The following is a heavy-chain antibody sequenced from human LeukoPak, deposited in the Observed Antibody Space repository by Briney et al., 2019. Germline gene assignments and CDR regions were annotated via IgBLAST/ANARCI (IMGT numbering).Heavy chain of an antibody. CDR1: GGSFSGYY. J-gene: IGHJ4*02. Sequence: SETLSLTCAVYGGSFSGYYWSWIRQPPGKGLEWIGEINHSGSTNYNPSLKSRVTISVDTSKNQFSLQLTSVTAEATAVYYCARADYGGNPRGWTFDYWGQGTLVTVSS. CDR3: ARADYGGNPRGWTFDY. V-gene: IGHV4-34*01. D-gene: IGHD4-23*01. CDR2: INHSGST.